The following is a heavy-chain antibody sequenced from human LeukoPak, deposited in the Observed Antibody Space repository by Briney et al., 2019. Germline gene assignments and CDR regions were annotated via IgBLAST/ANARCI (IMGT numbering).Heavy chain of an antibody. D-gene: IGHD2-2*01. CDR3: ARGYCSSTSCYGYYYYGMDV. CDR1: GFTFSDYY. J-gene: IGHJ6*02. Sequence: PGGSLRLSCAASGFTFSDYYMSWIRQAPGKGLEWVSYISSSSTYRNYADSVKGRFTISRDNAKNSLYLQMNSLRAEDTAVYYCARGYCSSTSCYGYYYYGMDVWGQGTTVTVSS. CDR2: ISSSSTYR. V-gene: IGHV3-11*06.